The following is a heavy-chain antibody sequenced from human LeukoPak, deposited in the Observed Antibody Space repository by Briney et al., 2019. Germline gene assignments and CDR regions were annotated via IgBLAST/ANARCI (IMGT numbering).Heavy chain of an antibody. Sequence: GGSLKLSCAASGITFSYYWMHWVRQAPGKGLVWVSRIDSDGSSATYADSVKGRLTISRDNAKNTLYLQMNSLRAEDTAVYYCVREGGYDPFEYWGQGTLVTVSS. CDR3: VREGGYDPFEY. CDR2: IDSDGSSA. J-gene: IGHJ4*02. D-gene: IGHD5-12*01. CDR1: GITFSYYW. V-gene: IGHV3-74*01.